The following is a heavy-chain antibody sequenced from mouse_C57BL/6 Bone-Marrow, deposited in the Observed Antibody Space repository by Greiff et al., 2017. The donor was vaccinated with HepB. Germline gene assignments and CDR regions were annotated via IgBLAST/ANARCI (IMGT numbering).Heavy chain of an antibody. CDR1: GFTFSDYG. J-gene: IGHJ2*01. CDR2: ISNLAYSI. D-gene: IGHD3-3*01. Sequence: EVKLVESGGGLVQPGGSLKLSCAASGFTFSDYGMAWVRQAPRKGPEWVAFISNLAYSIYYADTVTGRFTISRENAKNTLYLEMSSLRSADTAMYYCARHRAGKGLDYWGQGTTLTVSS. CDR3: ARHRAGKGLDY. V-gene: IGHV5-15*01.